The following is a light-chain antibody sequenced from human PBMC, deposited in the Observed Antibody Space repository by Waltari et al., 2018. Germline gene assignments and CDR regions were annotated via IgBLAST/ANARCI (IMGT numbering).Light chain of an antibody. V-gene: IGLV2-14*01. Sequence: QSALTQPTSVSGSLGQSITISCTGTSSNVGHYNYASWYQHHPDNAPKLLIYAVTNRPSCGSTRFSGSKSGNTASLTISGLQAEDEAFYYCSSYTISSAIFIFGGGTKVTV. CDR2: AVT. CDR3: SSYTISSAIFI. CDR1: SSNVGHYNY. J-gene: IGLJ2*01.